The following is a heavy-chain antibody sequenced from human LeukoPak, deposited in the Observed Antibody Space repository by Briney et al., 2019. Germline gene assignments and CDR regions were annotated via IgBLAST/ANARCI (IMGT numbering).Heavy chain of an antibody. CDR3: ATGGYGDYLVGYFDY. D-gene: IGHD4-17*01. CDR1: GFTFSSYS. CDR2: ISSSSSYI. V-gene: IGHV3-21*01. Sequence: GGSLRLSCAASGFTFSSYSMNWVRQAPGKGLEWVSSISSSSSYIYYADSVKGRFTISRDNAKNSLYLQMNSLRAEDTAVYYCATGGYGDYLVGYFDYWGQGTLVTVSS. J-gene: IGHJ4*02.